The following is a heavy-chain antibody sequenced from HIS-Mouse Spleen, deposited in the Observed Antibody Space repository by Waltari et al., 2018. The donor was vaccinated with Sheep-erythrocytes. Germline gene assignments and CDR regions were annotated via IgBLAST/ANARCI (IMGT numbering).Heavy chain of an antibody. Sequence: QVQLQESGPGLVKPSQTLSFTCTVSGCSISSEGFYWSWIRQHPGKGLEWIGYIYFSGSTYYNPSLKSRVTISVDTSKNQFSLKLSSVTAADTAVYYCARDRLGIFGYWGQGTLVTVSS. J-gene: IGHJ4*02. CDR1: GCSISSEGFY. V-gene: IGHV4-31*03. CDR2: IYFSGST. CDR3: ARDRLGIFGY. D-gene: IGHD7-27*01.